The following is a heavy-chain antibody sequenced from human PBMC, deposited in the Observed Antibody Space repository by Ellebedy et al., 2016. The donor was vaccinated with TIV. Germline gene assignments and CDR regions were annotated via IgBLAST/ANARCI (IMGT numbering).Heavy chain of an antibody. D-gene: IGHD5-18*01. CDR2: MNPHGNT. J-gene: IGHJ4*02. V-gene: IGHV1-8*02. CDR3: ARYISGSGFHH. CDR1: GGTFTNFD. Sequence: ASVKVSCXASGGTFTNFDINWVRQAAGQGLEWMGWMNPHGNTGYAQKFPGRVTLSRDTSISTAYMELSSLRSEDTAVYYCARYISGSGFHHWGQGTLVTVSS.